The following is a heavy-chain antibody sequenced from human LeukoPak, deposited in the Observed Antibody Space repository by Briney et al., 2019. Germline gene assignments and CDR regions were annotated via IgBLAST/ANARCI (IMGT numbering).Heavy chain of an antibody. Sequence: GGSLRLSCAASGFTFTNYWMSWVRQAPGKGLEWVANIKQHGSEKYYVDSVKGRFTISRDNANNFLYLQMNSLRAEDTAVYYCATETNGRHYDYWGQGTLLTVSS. CDR2: IKQHGSEK. J-gene: IGHJ4*02. D-gene: IGHD1-14*01. CDR1: GFTFTNYW. CDR3: ATETNGRHYDY. V-gene: IGHV3-7*01.